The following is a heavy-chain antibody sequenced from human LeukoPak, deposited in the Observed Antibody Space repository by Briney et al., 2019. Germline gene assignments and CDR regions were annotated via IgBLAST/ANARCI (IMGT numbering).Heavy chain of an antibody. CDR1: GFTFGNYA. V-gene: IGHV3-23*01. CDR2: ITSSWTP. CDR3: AGGEAMYPVEFDY. Sequence: GGSLRLSCAASGFTFGNYAMTWVRQAPGKGLEWVSSITSSWTPYYADSVQGRFTISRDNSKNTLYLQMNSLRAEDTAVYYCAGGEAMYPVEFDYWGQGTLVTVSS. D-gene: IGHD5-18*01. J-gene: IGHJ4*02.